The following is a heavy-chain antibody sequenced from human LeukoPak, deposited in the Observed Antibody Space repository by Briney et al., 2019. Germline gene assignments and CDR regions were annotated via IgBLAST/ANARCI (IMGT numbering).Heavy chain of an antibody. CDR3: ASVNSTPYP. CDR1: GGSISSSSYY. V-gene: IGHV4-61*05. CDR2: IYYSGST. D-gene: IGHD2-15*01. Sequence: PSETLSLTCTVSGGSISSSSYYWSWIRQPPGKGLEWIGYIYYSGSTNYNPSLKSRVTISVYTSKNQFSLKLSSVTAADTAVYYCASVNSTPYPWGQGTLVTVSS. J-gene: IGHJ4*02.